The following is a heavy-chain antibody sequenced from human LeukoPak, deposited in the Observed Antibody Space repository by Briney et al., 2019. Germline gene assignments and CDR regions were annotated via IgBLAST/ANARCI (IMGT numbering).Heavy chain of an antibody. J-gene: IGHJ3*02. CDR3: ARPRTTYYDILTGYYKADDAFDI. V-gene: IGHV3-23*01. CDR1: GFTFSSYA. D-gene: IGHD3-9*01. CDR2: ISGSGGST. Sequence: GGSLRLSCAASGFTFSSYAMSWVRQAPGKGLEWVSAISGSGGSTYYADSVKGRFTISRDNPKNTLYLQMNSLRAEDTAVYYCARPRTTYYDILTGYYKADDAFDIWGQGTMVTVSS.